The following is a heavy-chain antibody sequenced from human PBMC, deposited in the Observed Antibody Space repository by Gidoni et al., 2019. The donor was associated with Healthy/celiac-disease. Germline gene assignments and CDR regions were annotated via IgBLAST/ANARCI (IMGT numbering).Heavy chain of an antibody. D-gene: IGHD6-13*01. CDR1: GFTFSSYG. CDR3: AREAAAGIYYYYYYMDV. CDR2: IWYDGSNK. Sequence: QVQLVESGGGVVQPGRSLRLSCAASGFTFSSYGMHWVRQAPGKGLEWVAVIWYDGSNKYYADSVKGRFTISRDNSKNTLYLQMNSLRAEDTAVYYCAREAAAGIYYYYYYMDVWGKGTTVTVSS. V-gene: IGHV3-33*01. J-gene: IGHJ6*03.